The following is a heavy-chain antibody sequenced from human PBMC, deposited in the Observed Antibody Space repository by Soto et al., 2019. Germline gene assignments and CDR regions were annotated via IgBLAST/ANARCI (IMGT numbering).Heavy chain of an antibody. Sequence: ASVKVSCKASGFTFTSSAMQWVRQARGQRLEWIGWIVVGSGNTNYAQKFQERVTITRDMSTSTAYMELSSLRSEDTAVYYCYTMVGAFDIWGQGTMVTVSS. CDR1: GFTFTSSA. CDR2: IVVGSGNT. D-gene: IGHD3-10*02. CDR3: YTMVGAFDI. V-gene: IGHV1-58*02. J-gene: IGHJ3*02.